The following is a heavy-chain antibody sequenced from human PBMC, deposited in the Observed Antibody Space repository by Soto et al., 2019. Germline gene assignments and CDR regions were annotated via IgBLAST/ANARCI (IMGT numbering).Heavy chain of an antibody. CDR3: ARGDYYDSSGPFSDAFDI. CDR1: GFTFSSYW. J-gene: IGHJ3*02. Sequence: GGSLRLSCAAAGFTFSSYWMSWVRQAPGKGLEWVANIKPDGSEKWYVDSVKGRFTISRDNAKNSLYLQMNSLRAEDTAVYYWARGDYYDSSGPFSDAFDIWGQGTMVTVSS. D-gene: IGHD3-22*01. CDR2: IKPDGSEK. V-gene: IGHV3-7*04.